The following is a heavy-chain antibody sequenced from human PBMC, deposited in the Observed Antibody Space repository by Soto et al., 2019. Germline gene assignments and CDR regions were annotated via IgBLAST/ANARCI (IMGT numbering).Heavy chain of an antibody. CDR3: ARGLDIAAAGHIY. J-gene: IGHJ4*02. V-gene: IGHV4-34*01. D-gene: IGHD6-13*01. Sequence: SETLSLTCAVYGGSFSGYYWSWIRQPPGKGLEWIGEINHSGSTNYNPSLKSRVTISVDTSKNQFSLKLSSVTAADTAVYYCARGLDIAAAGHIYWGQGTLVTVSS. CDR2: INHSGST. CDR1: GGSFSGYY.